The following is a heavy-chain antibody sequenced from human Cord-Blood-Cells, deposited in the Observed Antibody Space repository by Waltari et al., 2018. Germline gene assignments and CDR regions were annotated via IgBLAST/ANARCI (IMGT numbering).Heavy chain of an antibody. Sequence: QVQLQQWGAGLLKPSETLSLTCAVYGGSFSGYYWSWIRQPPGKGLEWIGEINHSVSTNYNPSLKSRVTISVDTSKNQFSRKLSSVTAADTAVYYCASRYCSGGSCYSGPLDYWGQGTLVTVSS. V-gene: IGHV4-34*01. CDR2: INHSVST. J-gene: IGHJ4*02. D-gene: IGHD2-15*01. CDR3: ASRYCSGGSCYSGPLDY. CDR1: GGSFSGYY.